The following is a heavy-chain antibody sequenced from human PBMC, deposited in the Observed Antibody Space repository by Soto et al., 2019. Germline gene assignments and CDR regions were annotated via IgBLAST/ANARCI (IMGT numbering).Heavy chain of an antibody. CDR1: GYTFTSHG. J-gene: IGHJ5*02. CDR3: ARDSGSGYAP. Sequence: QVQLVQSGAELKKPGASVKVSCKASGYTFTSHGISWVRQAPGQGLEWMGWISAYNGNTNYVQKFRGRVTMSTDTSTSTAYMELRSLRSDDTAVYYRARDSGSGYAPWGQGTLVTVSA. V-gene: IGHV1-18*01. CDR2: ISAYNGNT. D-gene: IGHD3-22*01.